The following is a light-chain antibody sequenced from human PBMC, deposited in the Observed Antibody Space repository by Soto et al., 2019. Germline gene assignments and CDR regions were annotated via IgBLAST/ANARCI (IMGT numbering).Light chain of an antibody. CDR1: TGPVTSGHY. CDR2: DTS. Sequence: QAVVTQEPSLTVSPGGTVTLTCGSSTGPVTSGHYPYWFQKKPGQAPRTLIYDTSNKHSWTPARFSGSLLGGKAALTLSGAQPEDEAYYYCLLSYSGARLYVFGTGTKVTVL. V-gene: IGLV7-46*01. J-gene: IGLJ1*01. CDR3: LLSYSGARLYV.